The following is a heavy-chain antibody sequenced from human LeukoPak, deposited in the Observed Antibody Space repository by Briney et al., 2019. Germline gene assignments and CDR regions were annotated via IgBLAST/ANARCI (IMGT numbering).Heavy chain of an antibody. V-gene: IGHV3-23*01. Sequence: GGSLRLSCAASGITFRNNAMSWVRQAPGEGLEWVSAISGSGGSTYYADSVKGRFTISRDNSKNTLYLQMNSLRAEDTAVYYCAKEYGGNSRWYDYWGQGTLVTVSS. J-gene: IGHJ4*02. D-gene: IGHD4-23*01. CDR2: ISGSGGST. CDR3: AKEYGGNSRWYDY. CDR1: GITFRNNA.